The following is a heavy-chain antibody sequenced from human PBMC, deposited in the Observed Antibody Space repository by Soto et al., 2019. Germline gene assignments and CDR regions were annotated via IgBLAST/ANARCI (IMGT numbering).Heavy chain of an antibody. CDR2: INHSGTT. J-gene: IGHJ4*02. Sequence: SETLSLTCAVYGGSFSDYYWNWIRQPPGKGLEWIGEINHSGTTNYNPSLKSRVTISVDTSKNQFSLKLSSVTAADTAVYYCARGRRGNYYDSSGHDYWGQGTLVT. D-gene: IGHD3-22*01. CDR1: GGSFSDYY. V-gene: IGHV4-34*01. CDR3: ARGRRGNYYDSSGHDY.